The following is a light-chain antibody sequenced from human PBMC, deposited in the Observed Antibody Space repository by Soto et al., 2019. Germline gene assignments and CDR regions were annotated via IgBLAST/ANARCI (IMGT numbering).Light chain of an antibody. V-gene: IGLV2-14*01. J-gene: IGLJ1*01. Sequence: QSVLTQPASVSGSPGQSITISCTGTSSDVGGYNYVSWYQQHPGKVPKLMIYEVSNRPSGVSNRFSGSKSGNTASLTISGLQAEDEADYYCSSYTSSSLYVFGTGPKLTVL. CDR2: EVS. CDR3: SSYTSSSLYV. CDR1: SSDVGGYNY.